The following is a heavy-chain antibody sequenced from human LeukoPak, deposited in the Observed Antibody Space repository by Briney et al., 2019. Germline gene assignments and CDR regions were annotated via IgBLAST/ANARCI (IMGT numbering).Heavy chain of an antibody. V-gene: IGHV3-30*04. CDR2: ISFDGTNK. CDR1: GFTFNTYA. Sequence: GRSLRLSCAASGFTFNTYAIHWVRQAPGKGLEWVAVISFDGTNKYYADSMKGRFTISRDNSKNTLYLQMNSLRPEDTAIYYCARDATGVVTAIPEFPDYWGQGTLVTVSS. J-gene: IGHJ4*02. D-gene: IGHD2-21*02. CDR3: ARDATGVVTAIPEFPDY.